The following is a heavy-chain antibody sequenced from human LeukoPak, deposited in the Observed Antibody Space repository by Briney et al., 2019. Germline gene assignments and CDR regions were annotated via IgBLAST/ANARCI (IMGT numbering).Heavy chain of an antibody. CDR3: AKDVVVVPAAIPDPVGWFDP. D-gene: IGHD2-2*01. CDR1: GFTFSSYA. Sequence: PGGSLRLSCAASGFTFSSYAMSWVRQAPGKGLEWVSAISGSGGSTYYADSVKGRFTISRDNSKNTLYLQMNSLRAEDTAVYYCAKDVVVVPAAIPDPVGWFDPWGQGTLVTVSS. J-gene: IGHJ5*02. V-gene: IGHV3-23*01. CDR2: ISGSGGST.